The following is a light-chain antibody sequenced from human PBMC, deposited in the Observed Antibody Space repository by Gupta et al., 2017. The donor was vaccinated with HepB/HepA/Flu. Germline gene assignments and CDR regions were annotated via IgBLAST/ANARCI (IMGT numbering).Light chain of an antibody. CDR1: SSDVGSYNL. CDR2: EVR. Sequence: QSALTQPASVYGSPGQSITISCTGTSSDVGSYNLVSWYQQHPSKAPKLVIFEVRKRPSGASHRVSGSKSGYAASLTISRLHAEDEADYYCCSYARSNTFSVFGTGTKVTVL. J-gene: IGLJ1*01. V-gene: IGLV2-23*02. CDR3: CSYARSNTFSV.